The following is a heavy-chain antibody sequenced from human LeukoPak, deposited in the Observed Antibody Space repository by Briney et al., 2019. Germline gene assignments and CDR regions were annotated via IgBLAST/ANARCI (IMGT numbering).Heavy chain of an antibody. CDR2: ISTGSSTT. CDR1: EFAFSTYN. J-gene: IGHJ4*02. D-gene: IGHD4-23*01. CDR3: ARVAAGYSVNYFDY. Sequence: GGPLRLSCAASEFAFSTYNMNWVRQAPGKGLEWVSYISTGSSTTYYADSVKGRFTISRDNVENSLYLQMNSLRDEDTAVYYCARVAAGYSVNYFDYWGQGTLVTVSS. V-gene: IGHV3-48*02.